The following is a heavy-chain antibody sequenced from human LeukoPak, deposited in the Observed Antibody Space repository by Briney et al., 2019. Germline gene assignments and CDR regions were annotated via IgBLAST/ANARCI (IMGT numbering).Heavy chain of an antibody. D-gene: IGHD4-11*01. CDR2: ISSGSNYI. J-gene: IGHJ4*02. CDR3: ARGTPTTRDFDY. Sequence: PGGSLRLSCAASGFTFSSYSMNWVRQAPGKGLEWVSSISSGSNYIYYADSVKGRFTISRDHAKNSLYLQMNSLRAEDTAVYYCARGTPTTRDFDYWGLGTLVTVSS. CDR1: GFTFSSYS. V-gene: IGHV3-21*01.